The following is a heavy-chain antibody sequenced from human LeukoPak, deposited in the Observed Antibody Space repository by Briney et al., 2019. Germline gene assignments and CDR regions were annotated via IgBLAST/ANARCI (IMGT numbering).Heavy chain of an antibody. V-gene: IGHV3-74*01. CDR2: INSDGSST. Sequence: GRSLRLSCAASGFTFSSYAISWVRQAPGKGLEWVSRINSDGSSTTYADSVEGRFTISRDNAKNTLYLQMNSLRDEDTAVYFCARGQAGTSWFDPWGQGTLVTVSS. J-gene: IGHJ5*02. CDR3: ARGQAGTSWFDP. CDR1: GFTFSSYA. D-gene: IGHD1-14*01.